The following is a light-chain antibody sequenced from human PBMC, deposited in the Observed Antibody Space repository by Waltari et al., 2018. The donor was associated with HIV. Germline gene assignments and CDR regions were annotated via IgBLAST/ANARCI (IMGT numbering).Light chain of an antibody. J-gene: IGKJ1*01. V-gene: IGKV3D-15*01. CDR1: QNITNK. CDR3: QQYKYWPET. CDR2: DAS. Sequence: EVVLTQAPSTLSVSLGEGASLSCRASQNITNKLGWYQQKAGQAPRLRIYDASRRATAIPDRFSGSGSGTEFNRTISRLVFEDVAVYVCQQYKYWPETFGQGTKVEIK.